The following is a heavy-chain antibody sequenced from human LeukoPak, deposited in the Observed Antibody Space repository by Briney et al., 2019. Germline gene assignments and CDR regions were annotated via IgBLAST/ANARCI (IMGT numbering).Heavy chain of an antibody. V-gene: IGHV4-59*01. CDR1: GGSISDYY. Sequence: SETLSLTCTVSGGSISDYYRGWIRQPPGKGLEWIGYFYNSGSSTYNPSLKSRVTISVDTSKEQFSLKVNSVTAADTAVYYCTRGAGWLIDYWGQGILVTVSS. CDR3: TRGAGWLIDY. CDR2: FYNSGSS. J-gene: IGHJ4*02. D-gene: IGHD3-16*01.